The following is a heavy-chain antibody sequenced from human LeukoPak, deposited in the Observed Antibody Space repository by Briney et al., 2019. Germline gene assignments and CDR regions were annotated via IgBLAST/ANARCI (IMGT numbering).Heavy chain of an antibody. J-gene: IGHJ4*02. CDR2: IYHSGST. CDR3: AKDKYFVPSSGSYYGY. V-gene: IGHV4-38-2*02. D-gene: IGHD1-26*01. CDR1: GGSISSYY. Sequence: KSSETLSLTCTVSGGSISSYYWSWIRQPPGKGLEWIGSIYHSGSTYYNPSLKSRVTISVDTSKNQFSLKLSSVTAADTAVYYCAKDKYFVPSSGSYYGYWGQGTLVTVSS.